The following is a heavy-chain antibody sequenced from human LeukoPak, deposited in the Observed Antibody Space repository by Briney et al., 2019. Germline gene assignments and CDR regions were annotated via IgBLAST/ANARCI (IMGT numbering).Heavy chain of an antibody. CDR1: GFTFHNYA. V-gene: IGHV3-43*02. CDR2: TSGDGITT. CDR3: ARDHVYGGADY. J-gene: IGHJ4*02. D-gene: IGHD5/OR15-5a*01. Sequence: GGSLRLSCAAPGFTFHNYAIHWVRQAPGKGLEWVSLTSGDGITTYFADSVKGRFTISRDNSKSSLFLQMNSLRTEDTALYYCARDHVYGGADYWGQGTLVTVSS.